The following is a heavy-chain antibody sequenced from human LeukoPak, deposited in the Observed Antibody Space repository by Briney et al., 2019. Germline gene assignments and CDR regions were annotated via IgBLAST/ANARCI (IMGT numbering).Heavy chain of an antibody. D-gene: IGHD1-26*01. CDR1: GGTFSSYA. Sequence: SVKVSCKASGGTFSSYAISWVRQAPGQGLEWMGRIIPIFGTANYAQKFQGRVTITTDESTSTAYMELSSLRSEDTAVYYCARGTRYSGSYLDWGQGTLVTVSP. J-gene: IGHJ4*02. CDR2: IIPIFGTA. V-gene: IGHV1-69*05. CDR3: ARGTRYSGSYLD.